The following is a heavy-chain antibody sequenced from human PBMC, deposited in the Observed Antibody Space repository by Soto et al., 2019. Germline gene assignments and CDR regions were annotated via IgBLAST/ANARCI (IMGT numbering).Heavy chain of an antibody. J-gene: IGHJ2*01. CDR1: GYTFTSYA. D-gene: IGHD2-21*01. Sequence: QVQLVQSGAEVKKPGASVKVSCKASGYTFTSYAMHWVRQAPGQRLEWMGWINAGNGNTKYSQKFQGRVTITRDTSASTAYIELSSLRSEDTAVSYCARVPGYSIGDLWGRGTLVTVSS. V-gene: IGHV1-3*01. CDR2: INAGNGNT. CDR3: ARVPGYSIGDL.